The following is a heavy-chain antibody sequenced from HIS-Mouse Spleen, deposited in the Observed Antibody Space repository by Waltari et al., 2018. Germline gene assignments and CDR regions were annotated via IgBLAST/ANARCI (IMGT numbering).Heavy chain of an antibody. CDR1: GFTVSSNY. D-gene: IGHD1-26*01. V-gene: IGHV3-66*01. CDR3: ARFTPVSGSFDY. Sequence: EVQLVESGGGLVQPGWSLRLSCAASGFTVSSNYMSWVRQAPGKGLEWVSVIYSGGSTYYADSVKGRFTISRDNSKNTLYLQMNSLRAEDTAVYYCARFTPVSGSFDYWGQGTLVTVSS. J-gene: IGHJ4*02. CDR2: IYSGGST.